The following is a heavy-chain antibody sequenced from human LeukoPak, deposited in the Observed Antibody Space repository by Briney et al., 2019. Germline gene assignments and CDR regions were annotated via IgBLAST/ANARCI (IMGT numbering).Heavy chain of an antibody. V-gene: IGHV3-48*03. J-gene: IGHJ5*02. CDR1: GFAFSIYE. Sequence: PGGSLRLSCAASGFAFSIYEMNWVRHAPGKGLESLSYISSSGDIRLYADSVRGRFSISRDNAKNSVYLQMNSLSADDTAVYYCARVRRGEQFLDPWGQGTLVTVSS. D-gene: IGHD3-16*01. CDR2: ISSSGDIR. CDR3: ARVRRGEQFLDP.